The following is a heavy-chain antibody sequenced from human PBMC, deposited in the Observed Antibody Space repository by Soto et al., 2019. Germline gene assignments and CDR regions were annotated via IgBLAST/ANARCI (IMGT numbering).Heavy chain of an antibody. CDR2: ISYDGSNK. V-gene: IGHV3-30*04. D-gene: IGHD1-26*01. J-gene: IGHJ4*02. CDR3: ARDKGGIVPRPYYFDY. Sequence: GGSLRLSCAASGFTFSSYAMHWVRQAPGKGLEWVAVISYDGSNKYYADSVKGRFTISRDNSKNTLYLQMNSLRAEDTAVYYCARDKGGIVPRPYYFDYWGQGTLVTVSS. CDR1: GFTFSSYA.